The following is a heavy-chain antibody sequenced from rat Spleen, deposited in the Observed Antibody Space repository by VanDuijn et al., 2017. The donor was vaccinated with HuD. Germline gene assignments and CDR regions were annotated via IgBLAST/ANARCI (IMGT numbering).Heavy chain of an antibody. D-gene: IGHD1-5*01. J-gene: IGHJ1*01. CDR2: ITNASGRT. CDR1: GFTFNNYW. CDR3: VRLYNNHGYWYFDF. Sequence: EVQLVESGGGLVQPGGSLKLSCVASGFTFNNYWMTWIRQAPGKGLEWVASITNASGRTYYPDSVKGRFTISRDDGESTLYLQMNSLRSEDTATYYCVRLYNNHGYWYFDFWGPGTMVTVSS. V-gene: IGHV5-31*01.